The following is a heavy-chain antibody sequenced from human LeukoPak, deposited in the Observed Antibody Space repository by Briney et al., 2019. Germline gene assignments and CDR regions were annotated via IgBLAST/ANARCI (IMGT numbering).Heavy chain of an antibody. CDR2: IYHSGST. D-gene: IGHD2-15*01. CDR3: ASRELATIKDCSGGSCYLSFFDY. CDR1: GGSFSGYY. V-gene: IGHV4-34*01. Sequence: SETLSLTCAVYGGSFSGYYWSWIRQPPGKGLEWIGEIYHSGSTNYNPSLKSRVTISVDKSKNQFSLKLSSVTAADTAVYYCASRELATIKDCSGGSCYLSFFDYWGQGTLVTVSS. J-gene: IGHJ4*02.